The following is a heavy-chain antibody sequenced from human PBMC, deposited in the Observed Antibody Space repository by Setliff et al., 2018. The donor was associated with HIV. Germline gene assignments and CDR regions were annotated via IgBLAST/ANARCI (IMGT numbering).Heavy chain of an antibody. Sequence: GGSLRLSCAASGFTFRNFGMHWVRQAPGKGLEWVAVIWFDGRSKYYADSVKGRFTISRDNSKNTLYLQMNSLRVEDTALYYCAKDDGSYWGNYFDSWGQGALVTVSS. CDR3: AKDDGSYWGNYFDS. CDR1: GFTFRNFG. CDR2: IWFDGRSK. V-gene: IGHV3-33*03. J-gene: IGHJ4*02. D-gene: IGHD1-26*01.